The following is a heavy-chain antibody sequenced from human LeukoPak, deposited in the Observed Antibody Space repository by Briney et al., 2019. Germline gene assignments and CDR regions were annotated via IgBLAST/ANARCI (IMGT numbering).Heavy chain of an antibody. V-gene: IGHV3-23*01. D-gene: IGHD5-12*01. J-gene: IGHJ4*02. CDR3: AKDDYSGYDQTFDC. CDR2: ISGSGGST. CDR1: GFTFSSYA. Sequence: AGGSLRLSCAASGFTFSSYAMSWVRQAPGKGLEWVSAISGSGGSTYYADSVKGRFTISRDNSKNTLYLQMNSLRAEDTAVYYCAKDDYSGYDQTFDCWGQGTLVTVSS.